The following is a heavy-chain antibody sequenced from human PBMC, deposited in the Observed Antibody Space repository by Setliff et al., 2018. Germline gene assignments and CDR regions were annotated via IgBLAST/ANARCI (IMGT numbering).Heavy chain of an antibody. CDR2: INDSGST. CDR3: ARMGTDYIMTRVNSYQYYFYMDV. J-gene: IGHJ6*03. CDR1: GGSIRGSSYF. D-gene: IGHD5-18*01. Sequence: PSETLSLTCSVSGGSIRGSSYFWGWIRQPPGEGLEWIGNINDSGSTYYNPSLKSRVTISVDRSKNQVFLRMTPVTAADTSFYYCARMGTDYIMTRVNSYQYYFYMDVWGKGTTVTVSS. V-gene: IGHV4-39*01.